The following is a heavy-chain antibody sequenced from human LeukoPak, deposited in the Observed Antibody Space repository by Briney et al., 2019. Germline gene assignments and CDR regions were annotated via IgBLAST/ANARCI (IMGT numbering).Heavy chain of an antibody. CDR1: GFTSSSYA. Sequence: PGGSLRLSCAASGFTSSSYAMHWVRQAPGKGLEWVAVISYDGSNKYYADSVKGRFTISRDNFKNTLYLQMSSLRAEDTAVYYCVRSQMEWLSYFDYWGQGTLVTVSS. D-gene: IGHD3-3*01. J-gene: IGHJ4*02. V-gene: IGHV3-30*15. CDR2: ISYDGSNK. CDR3: VRSQMEWLSYFDY.